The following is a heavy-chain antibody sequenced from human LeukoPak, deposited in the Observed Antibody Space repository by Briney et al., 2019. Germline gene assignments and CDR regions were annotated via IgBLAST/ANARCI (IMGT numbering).Heavy chain of an antibody. CDR3: ARFGTEVITTGPQSYYFDY. J-gene: IGHJ4*02. Sequence: ASVTVSCKASGYSFTGYYMHWVRQAPGQGLEWMGWINPSSGGTDYAQKFQGRVTLTRDTSMNTAYMELSRLRSDDTAVYYCARFGTEVITTGPQSYYFDYWGQGTLVTVSS. CDR2: INPSSGGT. D-gene: IGHD3-22*01. V-gene: IGHV1-2*02. CDR1: GYSFTGYY.